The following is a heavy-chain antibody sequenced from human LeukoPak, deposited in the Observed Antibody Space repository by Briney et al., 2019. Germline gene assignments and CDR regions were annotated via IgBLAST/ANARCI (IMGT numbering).Heavy chain of an antibody. CDR2: ISGSGGST. CDR1: GFTFSSYA. CDR3: AKDILMIVVVRSAFDI. V-gene: IGHV3-23*01. Sequence: GGSLRLSCAASGFTFSSYAMSWVRQAPGKGLEWVSAISGSGGSTYYADSVKGRFTISRGNSKNTLYLQMNSLRAEDTAVCYCAKDILMIVVVRSAFDIWGQGTMVTVSS. D-gene: IGHD3-22*01. J-gene: IGHJ3*02.